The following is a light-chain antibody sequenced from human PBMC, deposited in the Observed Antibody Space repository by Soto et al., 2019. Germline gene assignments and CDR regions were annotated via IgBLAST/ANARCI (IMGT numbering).Light chain of an antibody. CDR2: AAS. CDR1: ESISNK. J-gene: IGKJ3*01. V-gene: IGKV1-39*01. Sequence: DIQMTQSPSSLSASVGDRVTITCRASESISNKLNWYQQKPGKTPALLISAASRLHSGVPSRFSGSGSGTDFTLTISNLQHEDFATYYCQQCYRTPFTFGPGTKVDIK. CDR3: QQCYRTPFT.